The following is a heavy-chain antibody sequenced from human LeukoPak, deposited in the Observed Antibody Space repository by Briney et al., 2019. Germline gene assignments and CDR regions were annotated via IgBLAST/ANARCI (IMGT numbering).Heavy chain of an antibody. CDR2: LYSGGNT. Sequence: GGSLRLSRAASGFTVSNNYMGWVRQAPGKGLEWVSVLYSGGNTYYADSVKGRFIISRDNSKNTLYLQMNSLRAEDTAVYYCATSPATGNIYFDLWGRGTLVTVSS. D-gene: IGHD1-1*01. J-gene: IGHJ2*01. V-gene: IGHV3-66*01. CDR1: GFTVSNNY. CDR3: ATSPATGNIYFDL.